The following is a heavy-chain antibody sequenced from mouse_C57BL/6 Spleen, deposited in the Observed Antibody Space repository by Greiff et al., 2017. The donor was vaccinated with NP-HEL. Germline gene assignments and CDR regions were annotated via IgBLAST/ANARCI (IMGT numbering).Heavy chain of an antibody. J-gene: IGHJ4*01. Sequence: QVQLQQPGAELVKPGASVKLSCKASGYTFPSYRMHWVKQRPGQGLEWIGMIHPNSGSTNYNEKFKSKATLTVDKSSSTAYMQLSSLTSEDSAVYYCARSNYYGNSPNAMDYWGQGTSVTVSS. CDR1: GYTFPSYR. CDR2: IHPNSGST. V-gene: IGHV1-64*01. CDR3: ARSNYYGNSPNAMDY. D-gene: IGHD1-1*01.